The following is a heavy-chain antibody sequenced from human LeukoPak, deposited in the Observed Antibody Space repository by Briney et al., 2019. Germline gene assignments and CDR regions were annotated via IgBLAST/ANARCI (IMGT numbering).Heavy chain of an antibody. Sequence: GGSLRLSCAASRFTVSSNYMSWVRQAPGKGLEWVSEIYSDGSTYYAASVKGRFSISRDNSKNTVYLQMSSLRAEDTAIYYCARELREHGAFDIWGQGTMVTVSS. CDR3: ARELREHGAFDI. V-gene: IGHV3-53*01. CDR1: RFTVSSNY. CDR2: IYSDGST. J-gene: IGHJ3*02. D-gene: IGHD1-26*01.